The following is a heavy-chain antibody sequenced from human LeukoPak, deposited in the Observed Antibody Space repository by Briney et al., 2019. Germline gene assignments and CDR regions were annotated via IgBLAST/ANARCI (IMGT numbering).Heavy chain of an antibody. CDR3: ARVEAGGIYSNYVY. Sequence: GGSLRLSCAASGFTFSSYSMNWVRQAPGKGLEWVSSISSSSGYIYYADSVKGRFTISRDNAKNSLYLQMNSLRAEDTAVYYCARVEAGGIYSNYVYWGQGTLVTVSS. D-gene: IGHD4-11*01. CDR2: ISSSSGYI. J-gene: IGHJ4*02. CDR1: GFTFSSYS. V-gene: IGHV3-21*01.